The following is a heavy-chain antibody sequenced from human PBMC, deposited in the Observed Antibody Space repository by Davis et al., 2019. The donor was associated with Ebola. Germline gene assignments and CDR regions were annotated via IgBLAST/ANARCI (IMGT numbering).Heavy chain of an antibody. CDR1: GFTFSSYG. D-gene: IGHD5-18*01. CDR2: IWYDGSNK. CDR3: ARIWLYAFDI. Sequence: GESLKISCAASGFTFSSYGMHWVRQAPGKGLEWVAVIWYDGSNKYYADSVKGRFTISRDNAKNSLYLQMNSLRDEDTAVYYCARIWLYAFDIWGQGTMVTVSS. J-gene: IGHJ3*02. V-gene: IGHV3-33*01.